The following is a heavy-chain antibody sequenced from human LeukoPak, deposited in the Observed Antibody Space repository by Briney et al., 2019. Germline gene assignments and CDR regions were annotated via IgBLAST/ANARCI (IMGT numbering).Heavy chain of an antibody. CDR2: IYYSGST. V-gene: IGHV4-31*03. D-gene: IGHD3-10*01. J-gene: IGHJ6*02. Sequence: TLSLTCTVSGGSLSSGGYYWSWIPQPPGKGLEWIGYIYYSGSTYYNPSLKSRVTISVDTSKNQFSLKLSSVTAADTAVYYCARGSGRLAQEDYYYGMDVWGQGTTVTVSS. CDR1: GGSLSSGGYY. CDR3: ARGSGRLAQEDYYYGMDV.